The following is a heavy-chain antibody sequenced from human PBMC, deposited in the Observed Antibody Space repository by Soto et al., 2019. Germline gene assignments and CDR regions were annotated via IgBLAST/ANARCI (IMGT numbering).Heavy chain of an antibody. Sequence: ASVKVSCKASGYTFTNYGINWLRQARGQGIEWMGWFNPKNGNTNYAQTFEGRLTLTTDTSTSTAFMELSNLRSDDTAFYYCARQIYDSDTGPNFQYYFDSWGQGTPVTVSS. D-gene: IGHD3-22*01. CDR2: FNPKNGNT. J-gene: IGHJ4*02. V-gene: IGHV1-18*01. CDR1: GYTFTNYG. CDR3: ARQIYDSDTGPNFQYYFDS.